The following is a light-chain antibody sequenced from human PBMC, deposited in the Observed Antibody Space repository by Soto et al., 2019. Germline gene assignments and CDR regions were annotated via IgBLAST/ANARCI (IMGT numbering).Light chain of an antibody. J-gene: IGKJ4*01. CDR1: QGISSY. Sequence: AIRMTQSPSSLSASTGDRVTITCRASQGISSYLAWYQQKPGKATKLLIYTASTLQSGGPSRFSGSGSATYNTLTTSCLQSEEFPTYYWHQYYSYPLNFGGGTKVEIK. CDR3: HQYYSYPLN. CDR2: TAS. V-gene: IGKV1-8*01.